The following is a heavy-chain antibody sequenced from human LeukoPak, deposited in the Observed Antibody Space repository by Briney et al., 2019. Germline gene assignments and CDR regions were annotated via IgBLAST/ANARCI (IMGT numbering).Heavy chain of an antibody. D-gene: IGHD3-3*01. CDR1: GFTVSHNY. CDR2: VYSDGSI. CDR3: ARADRTYYDFWSGYYGYYFDY. V-gene: IGHV3-53*01. J-gene: IGHJ4*02. Sequence: GGSLRLSCAASGFTVSHNYMNWVPQAPGKGLEWVSVVYSDGSIHYTESVKGRFTISRDNAKNSLYLQMNSLRAEDTAVYYCARADRTYYDFWSGYYGYYFDYWGQGTLVTVSS.